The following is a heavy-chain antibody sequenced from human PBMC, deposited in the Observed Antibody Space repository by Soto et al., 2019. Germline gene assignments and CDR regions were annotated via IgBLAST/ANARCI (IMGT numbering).Heavy chain of an antibody. D-gene: IGHD1-20*01. CDR2: IKSKTDGGTT. J-gene: IGHJ6*02. CDR1: GFTFSNAW. Sequence: EVQLVESGGGLVKPGGSLRLSCAASGFTFSNAWMNWVRQAPGKGLEWVGRIKSKTDGGTTDYAAPVKGRFTISRDDSKNTLYLQMNSLKPEDTAVYYCTTGLIPGTTLWYYYYGMDVWGQGTTVTVSS. CDR3: TTGLIPGTTLWYYYYGMDV. V-gene: IGHV3-15*07.